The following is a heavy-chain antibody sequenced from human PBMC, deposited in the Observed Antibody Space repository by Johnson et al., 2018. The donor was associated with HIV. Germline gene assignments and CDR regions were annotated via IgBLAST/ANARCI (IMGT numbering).Heavy chain of an antibody. V-gene: IGHV3-15*05. D-gene: IGHD3-16*01. CDR1: GFTFSNAW. Sequence: VQLVESGGGLVKPGGSLRLSCAASGFTFSNAWMSWVRQAPGKGLEWVGRIKSKTDGGTTDYAAPVKGRFTISRDNAKKSLYLQMNSLRDEDTALYYCARGRPWGWELRRDAFDIWGQGTMVTVSS. CDR2: IKSKTDGGTT. CDR3: ARGRPWGWELRRDAFDI. J-gene: IGHJ3*02.